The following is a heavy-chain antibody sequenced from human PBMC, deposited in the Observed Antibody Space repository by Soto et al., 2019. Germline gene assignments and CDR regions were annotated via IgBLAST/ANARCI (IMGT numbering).Heavy chain of an antibody. Sequence: HPGGSLRLSCAASGFTFSSYWMHWVGQAPGKGLVWVSRINPDGSTTSYADSVKGRFTISRDSAKDTLYLQMNSLRAEDTAVYYFARVAIGSYYFAYWGQGTLVTVSS. J-gene: IGHJ4*02. D-gene: IGHD3-10*01. CDR2: INPDGSTT. CDR1: GFTFSSYW. CDR3: ARVAIGSYYFAY. V-gene: IGHV3-74*01.